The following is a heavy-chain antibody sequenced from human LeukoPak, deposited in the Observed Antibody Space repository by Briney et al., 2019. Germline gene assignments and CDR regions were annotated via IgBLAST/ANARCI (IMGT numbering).Heavy chain of an antibody. CDR2: IYYSGST. Sequence: SETLSLTCTVSGGSISNYYLSWIRQPPGKGLQWIGYIYYSGSTYYNPSLKSRVTISVNTSKNQFSLEVRSVTAADTAVYFCARAAHVGVPVCLNWLDPWGQGTPVTVSS. CDR1: GGSISNYY. V-gene: IGHV4-59*01. CDR3: ARAAHVGVPVCLNWLDP. J-gene: IGHJ5*02. D-gene: IGHD3-10*01.